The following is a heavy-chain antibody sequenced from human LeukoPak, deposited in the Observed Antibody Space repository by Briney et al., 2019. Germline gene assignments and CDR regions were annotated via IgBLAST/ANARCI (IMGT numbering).Heavy chain of an antibody. CDR2: IYYSGST. J-gene: IGHJ4*02. CDR1: GGSISSNSYY. Sequence: SETLSLTCTVPGGSISSNSYYWGWILQPPGKGLEWIGSIYYSGSTYYNPSLKSRVTISVDTSKKQFSLKLSSVTAADTAVYYCARFSSGWYSGDYWGQGTLVTVSS. D-gene: IGHD6-19*01. CDR3: ARFSSGWYSGDY. V-gene: IGHV4-39*01.